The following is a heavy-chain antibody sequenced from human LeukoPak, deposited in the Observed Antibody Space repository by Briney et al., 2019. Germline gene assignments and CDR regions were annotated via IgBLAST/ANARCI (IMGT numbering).Heavy chain of an antibody. CDR2: ISPYNGNR. J-gene: IGHJ4*02. CDR3: ARGRGVYASSSTTFDY. D-gene: IGHD6-6*01. Sequence: ASVKVSCKASGYTFTKYGITWVRQAPGQGREWMGWISPYNGNRNYAQKLQDRVTMTTDTSTSTAYMELRSLRSDDTAVYYCARGRGVYASSSTTFDYWGQGTLVTVSS. V-gene: IGHV1-18*01. CDR1: GYTFTKYG.